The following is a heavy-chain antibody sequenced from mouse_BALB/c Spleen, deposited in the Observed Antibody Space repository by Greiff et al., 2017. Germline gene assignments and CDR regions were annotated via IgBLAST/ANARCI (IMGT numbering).Heavy chain of an antibody. CDR1: GFTFSSYG. V-gene: IGHV5-6*01. J-gene: IGHJ1*01. CDR3: ARTSALLRYGSSYWYFDV. D-gene: IGHD1-1*01. CDR2: ISSGGSYT. Sequence: EVHLVESGGDLVKPGGSLKLSCAASGFTFSSYGMSWVRQTPDKRLEWVATISSGGSYTYYPDSVKGRFTISRDNAKNTLYLQMSSLKSEDTAMYYCARTSALLRYGSSYWYFDVWGAGTTVTVSS.